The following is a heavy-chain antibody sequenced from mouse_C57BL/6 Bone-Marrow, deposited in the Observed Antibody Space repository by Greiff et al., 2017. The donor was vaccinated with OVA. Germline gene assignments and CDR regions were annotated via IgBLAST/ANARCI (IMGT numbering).Heavy chain of an antibody. Sequence: DVKLVESGPGLAKPSQTLSLTCSVTGYSITSDYWNWIRKFPGNKLEYMGYISYSGSTYYNPSLKCRISITRDTSKNQYYLQLNSVTTEDTATYYCARYPDYYGSSTRYVEVWGTGTTVTVSS. V-gene: IGHV3-8*01. CDR1: GYSITSDY. D-gene: IGHD1-1*01. CDR2: ISYSGST. CDR3: ARYPDYYGSSTRYVEV. J-gene: IGHJ1*03.